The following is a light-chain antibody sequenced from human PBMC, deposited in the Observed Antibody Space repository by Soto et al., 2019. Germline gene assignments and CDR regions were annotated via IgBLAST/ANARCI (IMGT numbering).Light chain of an antibody. CDR2: EVT. V-gene: IGLV2-14*01. CDR1: STDIGAYNY. J-gene: IGLJ1*01. CDR3: NSYTSENTYV. Sequence: QSVLTQPASVSGSPGQSITISCTGTSTDIGAYNYVSWYQQHPGKAPKLLIYEVTNRPTGVSNRFSGSKSGNTASLTISGLQAEDEANYYCNSYTSENTYVFGTGTKVTVL.